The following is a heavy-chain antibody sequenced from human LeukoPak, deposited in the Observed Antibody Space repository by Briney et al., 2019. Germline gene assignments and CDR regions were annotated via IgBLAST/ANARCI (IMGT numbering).Heavy chain of an antibody. J-gene: IGHJ4*02. V-gene: IGHV1-2*02. CDR1: GYTFTGYY. CDR2: INPNSGGT. Sequence: GASVKVSCKASGYTFTGYYMHWVRQAPGQGLEWMGWINPNSGGTNYAQKFQGRVTMTRDTSISTAYMELSRLRSDDTAVYYCARTDYGDYEYFDYWGQGTLVTVSS. D-gene: IGHD4-17*01. CDR3: ARTDYGDYEYFDY.